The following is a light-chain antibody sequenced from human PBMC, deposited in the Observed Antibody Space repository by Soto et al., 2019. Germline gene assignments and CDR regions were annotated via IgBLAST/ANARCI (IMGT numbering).Light chain of an antibody. J-gene: IGKJ5*01. CDR3: QQYNSWPIT. V-gene: IGKV3-15*01. CDR1: QSVSTW. Sequence: MTQSPSTLSASLLDRVTITCRASQSVSTWLAWYQQRPGQGPRLLVYRASTRTLGIPARFSGSESGTEFTLTISSLQSEDFAVYYCQQYNSWPITFGQGTRLEIK. CDR2: RAS.